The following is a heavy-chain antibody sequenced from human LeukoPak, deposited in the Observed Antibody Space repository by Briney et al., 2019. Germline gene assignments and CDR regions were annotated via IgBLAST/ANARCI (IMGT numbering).Heavy chain of an antibody. J-gene: IGHJ6*03. CDR3: AKEGLELPNYYYYYMDV. D-gene: IGHD1-7*01. CDR1: GFTFSSYG. Sequence: GGSLRLSCAASGFTFSSYGMHWVRQAPGKGLEWVAVTWYDGSNKYYADSVKGRFTISRDNSKNTLYLQMNSLRAEDTAVYYCAKEGLELPNYYYYYMDVWGKGTTVTVSS. CDR2: TWYDGSNK. V-gene: IGHV3-33*06.